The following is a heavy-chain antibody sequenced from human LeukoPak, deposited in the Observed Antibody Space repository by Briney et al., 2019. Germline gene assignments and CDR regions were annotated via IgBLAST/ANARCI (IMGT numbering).Heavy chain of an antibody. D-gene: IGHD6-13*01. Sequence: ASVKVSCKASGYTFTSYSMNWVRQAPGQGLEWMGWINTNTGNPTYAQGFTGRFVFSLDTSVSTAYLQISSLKAEDTAVYYCARDSSPTPYYYYYYMDVWGKGTTVTVSS. J-gene: IGHJ6*03. CDR2: INTNTGNP. V-gene: IGHV7-4-1*02. CDR1: GYTFTSYS. CDR3: ARDSSPTPYYYYYYMDV.